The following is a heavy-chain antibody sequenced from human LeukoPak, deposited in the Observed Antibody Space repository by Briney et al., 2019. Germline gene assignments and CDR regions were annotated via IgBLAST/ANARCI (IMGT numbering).Heavy chain of an antibody. CDR3: ARGSRDTDAFDI. CDR2: INHSGST. Sequence: SETLSLTCAVYGGSLSGYYWSWIRQPPGKGLEWIGEINHSGSTNYNPSLKSRVTISVDTSKNQFFLKLSSVTAADTAVYYCARGSRDTDAFDIWGQGTMVTVSS. J-gene: IGHJ3*02. V-gene: IGHV4-34*01. D-gene: IGHD2-21*01. CDR1: GGSLSGYY.